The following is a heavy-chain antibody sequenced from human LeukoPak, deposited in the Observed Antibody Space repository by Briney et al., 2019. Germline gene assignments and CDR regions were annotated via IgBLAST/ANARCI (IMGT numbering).Heavy chain of an antibody. CDR3: ARAGDYYDSSGLVGY. V-gene: IGHV4-39*07. Sequence: PSETLSLTCTVSGGSISSSSYYWGWIRQPPGKGLEWIGSIYYSGSTYYNPSLKSRVTISVDTSKNQFSLKLSSVTAADTAVYYCARAGDYYDSSGLVGYWGQGTLATVSS. CDR2: IYYSGST. D-gene: IGHD3-22*01. CDR1: GGSISSSSYY. J-gene: IGHJ4*02.